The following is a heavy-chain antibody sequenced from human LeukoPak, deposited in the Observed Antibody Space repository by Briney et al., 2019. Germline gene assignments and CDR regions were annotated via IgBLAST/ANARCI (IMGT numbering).Heavy chain of an antibody. V-gene: IGHV1-24*01. CDR2: FDPEDGET. CDR1: GYTLTELS. CDR3: ATPLLGVLYFDGKYTFDY. J-gene: IGHJ4*02. D-gene: IGHD3-9*01. Sequence: ASVKVCCKVSGYTLTELSMHWVRQAPGKGLEWMGGFDPEDGETIYAQKFQGRVTMTEDTSTDTAYMELSSLRSEDTAVYYCATPLLGVLYFDGKYTFDYWGQGTLVTVSS.